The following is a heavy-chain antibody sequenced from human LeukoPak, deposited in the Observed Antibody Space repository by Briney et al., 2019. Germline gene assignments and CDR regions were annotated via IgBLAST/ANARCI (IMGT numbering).Heavy chain of an antibody. Sequence: PSEALSLTCAVPGDSLRGYYWSWIRQPPGKGLERIGYIYYTGSTNYTPSLRSRVTISVGTSKNQFSLKVRSVTAADTAVYYCARGLRPHWVSPIDFWGQGTLVIVSS. D-gene: IGHD7-27*01. J-gene: IGHJ4*02. V-gene: IGHV4-59*01. CDR2: IYYTGST. CDR3: ARGLRPHWVSPIDF. CDR1: GDSLRGYY.